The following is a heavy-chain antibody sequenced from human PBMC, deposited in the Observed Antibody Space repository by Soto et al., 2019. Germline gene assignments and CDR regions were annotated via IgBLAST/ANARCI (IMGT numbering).Heavy chain of an antibody. V-gene: IGHV3-7*04. D-gene: IGHD3-10*01. J-gene: IGHJ4*02. CDR2: IKPDGSEK. CDR1: GFTFSSYW. Sequence: PGGSLRLSCAASGFTFSSYWMVWVRQAPEKGLEWVANIKPDGSEKYYVDSVKGRFTISRDNARKSLYLQMNSLRAEDTAVYYCVRDANRGGYFDYWGQGTLVTVSS. CDR3: VRDANRGGYFDY.